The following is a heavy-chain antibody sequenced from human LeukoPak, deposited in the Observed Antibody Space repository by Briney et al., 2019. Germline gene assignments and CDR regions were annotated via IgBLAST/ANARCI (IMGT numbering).Heavy chain of an antibody. Sequence: GGSLRLSCAVSGFTFSNYWMTWVRQAPGKGLEWVAHIKEDGSEKYYVDPVKGRFTISRDNAKNSLYLQMNSLRAEDTAIYYCARSQNWWLDYWGQGTLVTVSS. CDR2: IKEDGSEK. V-gene: IGHV3-7*01. CDR3: ARSQNWWLDY. D-gene: IGHD2-15*01. J-gene: IGHJ4*02. CDR1: GFTFSNYW.